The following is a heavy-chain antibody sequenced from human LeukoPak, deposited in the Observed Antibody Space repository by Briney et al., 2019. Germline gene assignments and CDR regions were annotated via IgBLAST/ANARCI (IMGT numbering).Heavy chain of an antibody. Sequence: GGSLRLSCAASGVTFSGYSMNWVRQAPGKGLEWVSAITATSLHIYYADSVKGRFTISRDNAKNSLYLQMNSLRAEDTAVYYCARGALTIFGVAQEGNWFDPWGQGTLVTVSS. V-gene: IGHV3-21*01. D-gene: IGHD3-3*01. CDR1: GVTFSGYS. CDR3: ARGALTIFGVAQEGNWFDP. J-gene: IGHJ5*02. CDR2: ITATSLHI.